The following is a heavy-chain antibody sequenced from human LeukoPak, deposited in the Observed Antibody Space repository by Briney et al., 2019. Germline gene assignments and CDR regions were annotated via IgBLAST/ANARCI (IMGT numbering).Heavy chain of an antibody. CDR1: GGTFSSYA. D-gene: IGHD3-16*02. CDR3: ASYDYVWGSYRRLYYFDY. V-gene: IGHV1-69*13. Sequence: SVKVSCKASGGTFSSYAISWVRQAPGQGLEWMGGIIPIFGTADYAQKFQGRVTITADESTSTAYMELSSLRSEDTAVYYCASYDYVWGSYRRLYYFDYWGQGTLVTVSS. CDR2: IIPIFGTA. J-gene: IGHJ4*02.